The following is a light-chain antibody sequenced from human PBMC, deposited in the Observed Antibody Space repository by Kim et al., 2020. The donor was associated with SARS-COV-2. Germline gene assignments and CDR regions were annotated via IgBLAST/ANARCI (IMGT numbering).Light chain of an antibody. V-gene: IGKV1-5*01. CDR3: QDYKSNSWT. Sequence: GDRVTITCRASQSINIWLAWYQQKPGKAPNLLIYDASNLESGVPSRFSGGGSGTEFTLTISSLQPDDFATYYCQDYKSNSWTFGQGTKVDIK. J-gene: IGKJ1*01. CDR2: DAS. CDR1: QSINIW.